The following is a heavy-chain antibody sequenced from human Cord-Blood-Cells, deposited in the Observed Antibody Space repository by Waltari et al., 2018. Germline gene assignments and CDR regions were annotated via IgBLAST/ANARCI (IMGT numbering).Heavy chain of an antibody. D-gene: IGHD2-15*01. CDR2: IIPILGIA. V-gene: IGHV1-69*04. CDR1: GGTFSSYA. Sequence: QVQLVQSGAEVKKPGSSVKVSCKASGGTFSSYAISWVRQAPGQGLEWMGGIIPILGIANDGQKFQGRVTITADESTSTAYMELSSLRSEDTAVYYCAREDCSGGSCYYFDYWGQGTLVTVSS. CDR3: AREDCSGGSCYYFDY. J-gene: IGHJ4*02.